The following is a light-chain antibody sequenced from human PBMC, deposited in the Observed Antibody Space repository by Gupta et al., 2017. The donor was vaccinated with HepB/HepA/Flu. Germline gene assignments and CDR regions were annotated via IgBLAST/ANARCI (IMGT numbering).Light chain of an antibody. CDR3: QQYYTTPLT. CDR2: WAS. CDR1: QSVLYSSKNKNY. J-gene: IGKJ4*01. V-gene: IGKV4-1*01. Sequence: DIVMTQSPDSLAVALVARATSNCKSRQSVLYSSKNKNYFAWYKQKPGQPPKLLIYWASTRESGVPDRFSGSGSGTDFTLTISSLQAEDVAVYYCQQYYTTPLTFGGGTKVDIK.